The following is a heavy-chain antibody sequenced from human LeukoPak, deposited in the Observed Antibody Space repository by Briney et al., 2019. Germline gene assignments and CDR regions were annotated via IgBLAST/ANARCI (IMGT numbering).Heavy chain of an antibody. D-gene: IGHD6-6*01. CDR1: GYTFTSYC. CDR2: ISAYNGNT. CDR3: ARTVVQLVAFDP. V-gene: IGHV1-18*01. Sequence: ASVKVSCKASGYTFTSYCIHWVRQAPGQGLEWMGWISAYNGNTNYAQKLQGRVTMTTDTSTSTAYMELRSLRSDDTAVYYCARTVVQLVAFDPWGQGTLVTVSS. J-gene: IGHJ5*02.